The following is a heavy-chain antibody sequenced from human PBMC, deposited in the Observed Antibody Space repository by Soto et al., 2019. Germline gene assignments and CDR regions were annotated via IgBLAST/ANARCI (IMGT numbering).Heavy chain of an antibody. Sequence: QVQLQESGPGLVKPSETLSLTCTVSGGSISSYYWSWIRQPPGKGLEWIGYIYYSGSTNYNPSLTSHVTISVDTSKNQFALTLSSVTAADTAVYYSASPYGSRWYGAFDIWGHVTMVTVSS. D-gene: IGHD6-19*01. CDR1: GGSISSYY. CDR3: ASPYGSRWYGAFDI. J-gene: IGHJ3*02. CDR2: IYYSGST. V-gene: IGHV4-59*01.